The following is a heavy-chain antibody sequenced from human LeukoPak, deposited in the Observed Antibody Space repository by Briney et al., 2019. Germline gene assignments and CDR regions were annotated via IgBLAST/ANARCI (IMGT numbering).Heavy chain of an antibody. Sequence: SETLSLTCAVYGVSFSGYYWSWIRQPPGKGLEWIGEINHSGSTNYNPSLKSRVTISVDTSKNQFSLKLSSVTAADTAVYYCARGVYCSGGSCYSHGMDVWGQGTTVTVSS. V-gene: IGHV4-34*01. CDR1: GVSFSGYY. D-gene: IGHD2-15*01. CDR3: ARGVYCSGGSCYSHGMDV. J-gene: IGHJ6*02. CDR2: INHSGST.